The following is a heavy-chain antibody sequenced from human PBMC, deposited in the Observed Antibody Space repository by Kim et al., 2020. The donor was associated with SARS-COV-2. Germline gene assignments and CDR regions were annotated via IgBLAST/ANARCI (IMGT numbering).Heavy chain of an antibody. CDR1: GGSFSGYY. Sequence: SETLSLTCAVYGGSFSGYYWSWIRQPPGKGLEWIGEINHSGSTNYNPSLKSRVTISVDTSKNQFSLKLSSVTAADTAVYYCARVLLPGGYYYGSGSYYRSAWFDPWGQGTLVTVSS. CDR2: INHSGST. CDR3: ARVLLPGGYYYGSGSYYRSAWFDP. J-gene: IGHJ5*02. V-gene: IGHV4-34*01. D-gene: IGHD3-10*01.